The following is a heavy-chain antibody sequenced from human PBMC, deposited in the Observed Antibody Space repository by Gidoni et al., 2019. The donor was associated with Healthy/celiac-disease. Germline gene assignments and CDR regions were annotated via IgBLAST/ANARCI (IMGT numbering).Heavy chain of an antibody. V-gene: IGHV3-21*01. J-gene: IGHJ6*02. CDR1: GFTFSSYS. CDR2: ISSSSSYI. Sequence: EVQLVESGGGLVKPGGSLRLSCAASGFTFSSYSMNWVRQAPGKGLEWVSSISSSSSYIYYADSVKGRFTISRDNAKNSLYLQMNSLRAEDTAVYYCARSNNYYDSSGYLYYDYYGMDVWGQGTTVTVSS. CDR3: ARSNNYYDSSGYLYYDYYGMDV. D-gene: IGHD3-22*01.